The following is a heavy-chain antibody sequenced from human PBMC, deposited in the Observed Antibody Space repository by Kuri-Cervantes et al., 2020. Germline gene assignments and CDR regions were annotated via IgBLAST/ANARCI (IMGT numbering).Heavy chain of an antibody. Sequence: GESLKISCAASGFTFSHCGMYWVRQAPGKGLEWVLFIRHDGSNKYHADSGEGRYSISRDNAKNTLYLRMDSLRAEDTAVYYCARDKPGIVEEGAFDIWGQGTMVTVSS. CDR3: ARDKPGIVEEGAFDI. D-gene: IGHD1-26*01. J-gene: IGHJ3*02. V-gene: IGHV3-30*02. CDR1: GFTFSHCG. CDR2: IRHDGSNK.